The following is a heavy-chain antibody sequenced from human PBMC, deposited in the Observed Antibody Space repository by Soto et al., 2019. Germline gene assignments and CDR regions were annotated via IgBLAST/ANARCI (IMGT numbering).Heavy chain of an antibody. V-gene: IGHV4-34*01. CDR3: ARGSITMVRGVSGMDV. Sequence: SETLSLTCAVYGGSFSGYYWSWIRQPPGKGLEWIGEINHSGSTNYNPSLKSRVTISVDTSKNQFSLKLSSVTAADTAVYYCARGSITMVRGVSGMDVSGQGTTVT. CDR2: INHSGST. J-gene: IGHJ6*02. CDR1: GGSFSGYY. D-gene: IGHD3-10*01.